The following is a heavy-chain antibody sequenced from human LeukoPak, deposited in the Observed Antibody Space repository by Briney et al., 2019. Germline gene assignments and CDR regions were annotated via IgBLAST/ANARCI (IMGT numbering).Heavy chain of an antibody. CDR2: ISYDGSNK. CDR1: GFTFSSYG. Sequence: GGSLRLSCAASGFTFSSYGMHWVRQAPGKGLEWVAVISYDGSNKYYADSVKGRFTISRDNSKNTLYLQMNSLRAEDTAVYYCAKEAWETGTMGFEDWGQGTLVTVSS. V-gene: IGHV3-30*18. CDR3: AKEAWETGTMGFED. D-gene: IGHD1-1*01. J-gene: IGHJ5*02.